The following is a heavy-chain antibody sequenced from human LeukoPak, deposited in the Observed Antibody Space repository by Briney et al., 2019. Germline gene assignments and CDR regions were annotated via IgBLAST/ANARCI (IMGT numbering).Heavy chain of an antibody. CDR1: GGSISSYY. CDR2: IYYSGST. CDR3: ARERSRDWFDP. V-gene: IGHV4-59*01. D-gene: IGHD5-24*01. J-gene: IGHJ5*02. Sequence: SETLPLTCTVSGGSISSYYWSWIRQPAGKGLEWIGYIYYSGSTNYNPSLKSRVTISVDTSKNQFSLKLSSVTAADTAVYYCARERSRDWFDPWGQGTLVTVSS.